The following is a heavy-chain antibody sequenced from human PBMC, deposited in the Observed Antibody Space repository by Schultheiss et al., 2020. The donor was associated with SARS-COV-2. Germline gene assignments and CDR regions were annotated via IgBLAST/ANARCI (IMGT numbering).Heavy chain of an antibody. J-gene: IGHJ6*02. CDR1: GYTLTDSY. Sequence: ASVKVSCKASGYTLTDSYMHWVRQAPGQGLEWMGWINPNSGGTKYAQKFQDRVTMTRDTSISTVYMELTTLTSGDTAMYYCARGYCGGGNCYRRDYYHYYYGMDVWGQGTTVTVSS. D-gene: IGHD2-15*01. V-gene: IGHV1-2*02. CDR3: ARGYCGGGNCYRRDYYHYYYGMDV. CDR2: INPNSGGT.